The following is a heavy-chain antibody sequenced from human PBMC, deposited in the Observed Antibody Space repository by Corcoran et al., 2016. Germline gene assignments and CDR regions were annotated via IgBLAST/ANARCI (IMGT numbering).Heavy chain of an antibody. J-gene: IGHJ4*02. CDR1: GFTFSTSW. Sequence: EVQLVESGGGLVQPGGSLRLSCAASGFTFSTSWMDWVRQIPGKGLEWVANIKYDGIETYSVDSVKGRFTVSRDYAQNSLYLQMNSLKDEDTAIYYCSESLNSWGQGTLVTVSS. CDR3: SESLNS. CDR2: IKYDGIET. V-gene: IGHV3-7*03.